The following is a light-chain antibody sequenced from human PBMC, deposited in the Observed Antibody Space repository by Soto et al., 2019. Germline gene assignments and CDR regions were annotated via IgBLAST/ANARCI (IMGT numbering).Light chain of an antibody. CDR3: QQRSNWPPMT. Sequence: EIVLTQSPATLSLSPGERATLSCRASQSVSSYLAWYHQKPGQAPRLLIYDASNRATGIPARFSGSGSGTDFTLTISSREPEDFAVYYCQQRSNWPPMTFGQGTELEIK. J-gene: IGKJ2*01. V-gene: IGKV3-11*01. CDR1: QSVSSY. CDR2: DAS.